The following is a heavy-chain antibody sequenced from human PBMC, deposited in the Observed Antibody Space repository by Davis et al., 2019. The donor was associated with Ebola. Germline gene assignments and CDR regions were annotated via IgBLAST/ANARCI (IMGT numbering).Heavy chain of an antibody. CDR1: GYTFTGYY. CDR3: ARSRRDGYTTDAFDI. Sequence: ASVKVSCKASGYTFTGYYMHWVRQAPGQGLEWMGIINPSGGSTSYAQKFQGKVTMTRDTSTSTVYMELSSLRSEDTAVYYCARSRRDGYTTDAFDIWGQGTMVTVSS. V-gene: IGHV1-46*01. J-gene: IGHJ3*02. D-gene: IGHD5-24*01. CDR2: INPSGGST.